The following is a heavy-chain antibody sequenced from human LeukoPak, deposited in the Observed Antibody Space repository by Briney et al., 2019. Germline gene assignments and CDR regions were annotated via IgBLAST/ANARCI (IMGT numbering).Heavy chain of an antibody. V-gene: IGHV1-18*01. Sequence: ASVKVSCKASGYTFTSYGISWVRQAPGQGLEWMGWISAYNGNTNYAQKLQGRVTMTTDTSTSTAYMELRSLRSDDTAVYYCARGLNVDTAMVSDFDYWGQGTLVTVSS. J-gene: IGHJ4*02. CDR2: ISAYNGNT. CDR1: GYTFTSYG. D-gene: IGHD5-18*01. CDR3: ARGLNVDTAMVSDFDY.